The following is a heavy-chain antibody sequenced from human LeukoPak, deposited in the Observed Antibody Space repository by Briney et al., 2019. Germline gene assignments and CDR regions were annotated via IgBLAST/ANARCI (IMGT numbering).Heavy chain of an antibody. V-gene: IGHV4-59*01. CDR2: IYDSGST. J-gene: IGHJ3*02. CDR3: ASLTTAEAFDI. Sequence: SETLSLTCTVSGGSISSYYWSWIRQPPGKGLEWIGYIYDSGSTNYNPSLKSRVAISVDTSKNQFSLKLSSVTAADTAVYYCASLTTAEAFDIWGQGTMVTVSS. D-gene: IGHD3-22*01. CDR1: GGSISSYY.